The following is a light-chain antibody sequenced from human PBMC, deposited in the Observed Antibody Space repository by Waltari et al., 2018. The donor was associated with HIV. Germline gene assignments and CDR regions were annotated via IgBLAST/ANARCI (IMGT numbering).Light chain of an antibody. CDR3: LQSDKWPRT. Sequence: VLLTQSQATLSVSPGERVTLSCRASQSVSSSLAWYQLKPGQAPRLLIYGASTRASGVPARFTATGSGTQFTLTVSNLQSDDFALYFCLQSDKWPRTFGQGTKLEIK. J-gene: IGKJ1*01. V-gene: IGKV3-15*01. CDR2: GAS. CDR1: QSVSSS.